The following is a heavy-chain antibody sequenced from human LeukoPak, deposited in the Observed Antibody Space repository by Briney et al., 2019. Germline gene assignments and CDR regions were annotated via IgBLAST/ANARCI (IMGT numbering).Heavy chain of an antibody. CDR3: ARVLTIYSSGPDDY. J-gene: IGHJ4*02. V-gene: IGHV3-21*01. CDR2: ISSSSYI. Sequence: GGSLRLSCAASGFTFSSYSMNWVRQAPGKGLEWVSSISSSSYIYYADSVKGRFTISRDNAKNSLYLQMNSLRAEDTAVYYCARVLTIYSSGPDDYWGQGTLVTVSS. D-gene: IGHD6-19*01. CDR1: GFTFSSYS.